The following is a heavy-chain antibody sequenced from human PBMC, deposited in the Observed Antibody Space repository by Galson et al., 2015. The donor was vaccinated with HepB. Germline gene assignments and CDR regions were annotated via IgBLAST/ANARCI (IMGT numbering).Heavy chain of an antibody. J-gene: IGHJ4*01. V-gene: IGHV4-59*08. CDR1: FGSIGNYF. Sequence: ETLSLTCTVSFGSIGNYFWSWIRQPPGKGLEWIGYIHSSGTTIYNPSLKSRAAISVDTSKNQFSLRLSSVTAADTAVYYCARHVLSIAGSFDYWGHGTLVTVSS. D-gene: IGHD6-6*01. CDR2: IHSSGTT. CDR3: ARHVLSIAGSFDY.